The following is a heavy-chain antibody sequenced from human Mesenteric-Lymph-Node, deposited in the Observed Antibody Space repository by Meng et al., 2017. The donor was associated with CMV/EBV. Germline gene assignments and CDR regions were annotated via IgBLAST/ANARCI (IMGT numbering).Heavy chain of an antibody. D-gene: IGHD6-19*01. V-gene: IGHV1-2*02. J-gene: IGHJ6*02. CDR3: ARGLAVAGTEYYYGMDV. CDR1: GYTFTGYY. CDR2: INPNSGGT. Sequence: ASVKVSCKASGYTFTGYYMHWVRQAPGQGLEWMGWINPNSGGTNYAQKFQGRVTMTRDTSISTAYMELSRLRSDDTAVYYCARGLAVAGTEYYYGMDVWGQGTMVTVSS.